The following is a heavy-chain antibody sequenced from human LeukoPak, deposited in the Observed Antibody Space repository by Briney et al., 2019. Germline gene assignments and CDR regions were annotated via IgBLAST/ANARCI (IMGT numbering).Heavy chain of an antibody. Sequence: PGGSLRLSCAASGFTVSSNYMSWVRQAPGKGLEWVSVIYSGGSTYYADSVKGRFTVSRHNSKNTLYLQMNSLRAEDTAVYYCAREVRYAYYGMDVWGQGTTVTVSS. CDR1: GFTVSSNY. CDR2: IYSGGST. CDR3: AREVRYAYYGMDV. D-gene: IGHD5-12*01. J-gene: IGHJ6*02. V-gene: IGHV3-53*04.